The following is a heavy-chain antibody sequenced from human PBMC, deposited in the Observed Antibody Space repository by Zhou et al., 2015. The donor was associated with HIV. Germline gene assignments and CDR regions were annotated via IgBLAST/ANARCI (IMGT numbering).Heavy chain of an antibody. CDR3: AREGHDSTYSHIHYYYGMDV. CDR1: GGTFSSYA. CDR2: IIPIFGTA. D-gene: IGHD2-15*01. J-gene: IGHJ6*02. Sequence: QVQLVQSGAEVKKPGSSVKVSCKASGGTFSSYAISWVRQAPGQGLEWMGGIIPIFGTANYAQKFQGRVTITADESTSTAYMELSSLRSEDTAVYYCAREGHDSTYSHIHYYYGMDVWGQGTTVTVSS. V-gene: IGHV1-69*01.